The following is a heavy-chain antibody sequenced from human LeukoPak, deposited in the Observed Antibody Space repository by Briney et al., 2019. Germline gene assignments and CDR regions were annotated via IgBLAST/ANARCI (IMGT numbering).Heavy chain of an antibody. V-gene: IGHV4-59*01. CDR2: IYYSGST. D-gene: IGHD4-11*01. CDR3: ARRSPAAMTTVTTGYYYYMDV. CDR1: GGSISSYY. J-gene: IGHJ6*03. Sequence: SETLSLTCTVSGGSISSYYWSWIRQPPGKGLEWIGYIYYSGSTNYNPSLKSRVTISVDTSKNQFSLKLSSVTAADTAVYYCARRSPAAMTTVTTGYYYYMDVWGKGTTVTVSS.